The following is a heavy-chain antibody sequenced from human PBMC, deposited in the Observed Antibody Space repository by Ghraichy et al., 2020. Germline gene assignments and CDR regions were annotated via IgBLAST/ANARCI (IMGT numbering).Heavy chain of an antibody. Sequence: GGSLRLSCAASGFIFSDYYMTWMRQTPGKGPEWVATIGSSGTVINYEDSVKGRFTISRDNTRNTLYLQLNSLRAEDTARFYCVRDRGSFDLYFDSWGQGTLVTVSS. V-gene: IGHV3-11*01. CDR3: VRDRGSFDLYFDS. CDR1: GFIFSDYY. J-gene: IGHJ4*02. CDR2: IGSSGTVI. D-gene: IGHD1-26*01.